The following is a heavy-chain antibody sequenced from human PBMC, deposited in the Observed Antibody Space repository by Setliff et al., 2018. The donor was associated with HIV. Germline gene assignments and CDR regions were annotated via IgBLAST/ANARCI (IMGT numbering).Heavy chain of an antibody. D-gene: IGHD2-2*01. CDR1: GYTLTELS. Sequence: GASVKVSCKVSGYTLTELSMHWVRQAPGKGLEWMGGFDPEDGETIYAQKFQGRVTMTEDTSTDTAYMDLSSLRSEDTAVYYCFVVVPAVRSSGDFQHWGQGTLVTVSS. CDR2: FDPEDGET. V-gene: IGHV1-24*01. CDR3: FVVVPAVRSSGDFQH. J-gene: IGHJ1*01.